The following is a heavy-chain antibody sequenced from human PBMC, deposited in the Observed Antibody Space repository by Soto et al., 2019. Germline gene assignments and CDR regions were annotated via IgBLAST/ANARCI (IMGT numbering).Heavy chain of an antibody. CDR3: ARSGAWFGESNYGMDV. D-gene: IGHD3-10*01. Sequence: GESLKISCKGSGYSFSNYWIVWVRQMPGKGLEWMGIIYPSDSYTNSSPSFQGHVTISADKSISTAYLQWSSLKASDTAMYYCARSGAWFGESNYGMDVWGQGTTVTVSS. J-gene: IGHJ6*02. V-gene: IGHV5-10-1*01. CDR2: IYPSDSYT. CDR1: GYSFSNYW.